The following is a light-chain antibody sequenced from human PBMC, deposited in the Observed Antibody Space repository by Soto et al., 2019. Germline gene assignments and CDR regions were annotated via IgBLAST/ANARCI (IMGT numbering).Light chain of an antibody. V-gene: IGKV1-5*03. CDR1: QSIITC. J-gene: IGKJ1*01. CDR2: EAS. Sequence: DILLTQSPATLSVSVGERATITCRASQSIITCLAWYQQKPGQAPRLLIYEASCLESGVPSRFSGSGSGAEFALTISGLQPDDFGTYYCQQCTTWPRTFGQGTKVDIK. CDR3: QQCTTWPRT.